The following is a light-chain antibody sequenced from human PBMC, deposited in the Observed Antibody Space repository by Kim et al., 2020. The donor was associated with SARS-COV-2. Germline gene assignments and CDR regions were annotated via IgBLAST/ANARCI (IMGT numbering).Light chain of an antibody. CDR1: QSISSW. V-gene: IGKV1-5*03. CDR3: QQYNSYS. J-gene: IGKJ5*01. CDR2: KAS. Sequence: LSASVGDRVTITCRASQSISSWLAWYQQKPGKAPKLLIYKASSLESGVPSRFSGSGSGTEFTLTISSLQPDDFATYYCQQYNSYSFGQGTRLEIK.